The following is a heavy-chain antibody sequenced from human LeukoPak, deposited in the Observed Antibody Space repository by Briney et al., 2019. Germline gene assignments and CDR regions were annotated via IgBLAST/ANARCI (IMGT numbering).Heavy chain of an antibody. D-gene: IGHD2-15*01. J-gene: IGHJ5*02. Sequence: VASVKVSCKASGGTFSSYAISWVRQAPGQGLEWMGGIIPIFGTANYAQKFQGRVTITADKSTSTAYMELSSLRSEDTAVYYCARVVVVVVAATHQPPKKHNWFDPWGQGTLVTVSS. CDR3: ARVVVVVVAATHQPPKKHNWFDP. CDR1: GGTFSSYA. CDR2: IIPIFGTA. V-gene: IGHV1-69*06.